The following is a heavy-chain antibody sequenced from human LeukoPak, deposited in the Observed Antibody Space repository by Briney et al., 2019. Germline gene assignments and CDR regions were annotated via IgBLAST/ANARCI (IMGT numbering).Heavy chain of an antibody. CDR2: INPNSGGT. J-gene: IGHJ6*03. CDR3: ARGRRVRSSRSQYYYYYMDV. Sequence: ASVKVSCKASGYTFTGYYMHWVRQAPGQGLEWMGWINPNSGGTNYAQKFQGRVTMTRDTSISTAYMELSRLRSDDTAVYYCARGRRVRSSRSQYYYYYMDVWGKGTTVTISS. D-gene: IGHD3-10*01. CDR1: GYTFTGYY. V-gene: IGHV1-2*02.